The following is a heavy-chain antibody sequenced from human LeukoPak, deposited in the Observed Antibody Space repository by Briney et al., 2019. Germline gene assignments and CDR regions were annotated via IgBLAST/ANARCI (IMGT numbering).Heavy chain of an antibody. Sequence: GGSLRLSCSASGITFSSFTMHWVRQAPGKGLEYVSGISSNGGNTYYADSVKGRFTSSRDNSKNTLYLQMGSLRAEDTAIYYCVKGIVGAPFDFWGQGTLVTVSS. CDR3: VKGIVGAPFDF. J-gene: IGHJ4*02. CDR2: ISSNGGNT. V-gene: IGHV3-64D*09. D-gene: IGHD1-26*01. CDR1: GITFSSFT.